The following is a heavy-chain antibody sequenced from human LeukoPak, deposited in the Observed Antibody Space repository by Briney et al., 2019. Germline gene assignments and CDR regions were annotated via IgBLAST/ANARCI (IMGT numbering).Heavy chain of an antibody. CDR3: ARDGYCSGGSCRPGGYYYYGMDV. Sequence: GGSLRLSCAASGFTFSSYSMNWVRQAPGKGLEWVSSISSSSSYIYYADSVKGRFTIPRDNAKNSLYLQMNSLRAEDTAVYYCARDGYCSGGSCRPGGYYYYGMDVWGQGTTVTVSS. CDR2: ISSSSSYI. D-gene: IGHD2-15*01. V-gene: IGHV3-21*01. CDR1: GFTFSSYS. J-gene: IGHJ6*02.